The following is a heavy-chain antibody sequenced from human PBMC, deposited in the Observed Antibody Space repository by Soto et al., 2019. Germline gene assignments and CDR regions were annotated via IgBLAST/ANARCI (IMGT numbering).Heavy chain of an antibody. D-gene: IGHD6-13*01. Sequence: GGSLRLSCAASGFTFSSYSMNWVRQAPGKGLEWVSYISSSSSTIYYADSVKGRFTISRDNAKNSLYLQMNSLRAEDTAVYYCARDAIAAAGPDYFDYWGQGTLVTVSS. J-gene: IGHJ4*02. CDR2: ISSSSSTI. CDR3: ARDAIAAAGPDYFDY. V-gene: IGHV3-48*01. CDR1: GFTFSSYS.